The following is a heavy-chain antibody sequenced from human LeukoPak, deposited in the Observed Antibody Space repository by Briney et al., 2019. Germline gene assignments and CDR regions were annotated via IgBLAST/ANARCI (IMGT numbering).Heavy chain of an antibody. V-gene: IGHV3-21*01. CDR1: GFTFSSYS. D-gene: IGHD1-26*01. CDR2: ISSSSSYI. CDR3: ASPHRSDSGSHYLDS. J-gene: IGHJ4*02. Sequence: GGSLRLSCAASGFTFSSYSMNWVRQAPGKGLEWVSSISSSSSYIYYADSVKGRFTISRDNAKNSLYLQMNSLRAEDTAVYYCASPHRSDSGSHYLDSWGQGTLVTVSS.